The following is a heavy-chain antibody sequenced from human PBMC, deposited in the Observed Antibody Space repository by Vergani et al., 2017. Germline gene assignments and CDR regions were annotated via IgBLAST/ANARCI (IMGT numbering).Heavy chain of an antibody. CDR2: INPSGGHT. V-gene: IGHV1-46*03. Sequence: QVQVVQSGAEVKKSGASVKVSCKTSGYTFSNYYMHWVRQAPGQGLEWMGIINPSGGHTNYAQKFQGRVTMTRYTSTSTGYMELSSLRSEDTAIYYCARGDYGILTGYRYWGQGTLVTVSA. J-gene: IGHJ4*02. CDR1: GYTFSNYY. D-gene: IGHD3-9*01. CDR3: ARGDYGILTGYRY.